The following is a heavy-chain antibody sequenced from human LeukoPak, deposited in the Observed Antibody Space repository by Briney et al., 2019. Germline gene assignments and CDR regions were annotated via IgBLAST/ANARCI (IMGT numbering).Heavy chain of an antibody. J-gene: IGHJ4*02. CDR3: ARARSYRFLDY. D-gene: IGHD3-16*02. Sequence: PSETLSLTCTVSGGFISRNSFYWGWIRQPPGKGLEWIGSIYYSGTTYYNPSLKSRVTISVDTSKNQFSLKLSSVTAADTAVYYCARARSYRFLDYWGQGTLVTVSS. V-gene: IGHV4-39*01. CDR2: IYYSGTT. CDR1: GGFISRNSFY.